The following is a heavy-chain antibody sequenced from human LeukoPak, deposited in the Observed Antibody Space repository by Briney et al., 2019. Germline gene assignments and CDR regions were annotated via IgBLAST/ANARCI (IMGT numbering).Heavy chain of an antibody. CDR1: GGSISSSSYY. V-gene: IGHV4-39*01. CDR2: IYYSGST. Sequence: SETLSLTCTVSGGSISSSSYYWGWIRQPPGKGLEWIGSIYYSGSTYYNPSLKSRVTISVDTSKNQFSLKLSSVTAADTAVYYCARRAAYGDHFDYWGQGALVTVSS. CDR3: ARRAAYGDHFDY. J-gene: IGHJ4*02. D-gene: IGHD4-17*01.